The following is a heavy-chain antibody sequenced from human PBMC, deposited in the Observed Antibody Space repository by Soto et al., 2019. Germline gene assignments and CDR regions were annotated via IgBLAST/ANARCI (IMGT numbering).Heavy chain of an antibody. CDR3: TRLETDY. Sequence: QVQLVQSGADVKRPGASVKVFCKASGYTFTTHTMHWVRQAPGQGLEWMGWMNGGNGNTKYSQKFQGRVTFTRDTSASSDNMELSSRRCDDTAVYYCTRLETDYWGQGTLVTVST. J-gene: IGHJ4*02. CDR2: MNGGNGNT. V-gene: IGHV1-3*01. CDR1: GYTFTTHT.